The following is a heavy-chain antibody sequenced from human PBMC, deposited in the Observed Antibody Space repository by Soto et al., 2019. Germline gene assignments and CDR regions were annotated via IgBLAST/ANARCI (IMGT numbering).Heavy chain of an antibody. CDR2: VYSSGTT. CDR1: GGSITNHY. J-gene: IGHJ4*02. D-gene: IGHD2-21*01. CDR3: AKGPYCGGKCYFAY. V-gene: IGHV4-4*07. Sequence: PSETLSLTCSVFGGSITNHYWSWIRQPAGKGLEYLGRVYSSGTTNYNPSLESRVTMSVDPSKNQIYLKLSSATAADTAMYYCAKGPYCGGKCYFAYWGQGAQVPSPQ.